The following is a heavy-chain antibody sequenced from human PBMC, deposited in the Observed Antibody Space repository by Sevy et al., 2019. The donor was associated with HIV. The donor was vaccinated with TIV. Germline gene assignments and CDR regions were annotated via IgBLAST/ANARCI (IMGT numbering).Heavy chain of an antibody. J-gene: IGHJ6*02. CDR3: TRDGGGGNILASYYYYDMDV. CDR2: IRSKDYGGTT. Sequence: GGSLRLSCTTSGFTFGDFAMSWFRQAPGKGLEWVGFIRSKDYGGTTEYAASVKGRFTISRDDSKNIAYMQMNSLKTKETAVYFCTRDGGGGNILASYYYYDMDVWGQGTTVTVSS. D-gene: IGHD2-21*01. V-gene: IGHV3-49*03. CDR1: GFTFGDFA.